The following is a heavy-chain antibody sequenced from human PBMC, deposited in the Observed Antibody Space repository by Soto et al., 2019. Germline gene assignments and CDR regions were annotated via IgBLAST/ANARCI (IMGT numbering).Heavy chain of an antibody. V-gene: IGHV3-23*01. CDR1: GFTFSSYA. CDR2: ISGSGGST. CDR3: ARRGYSYGWLYYFDY. Sequence: AVGSRRLSCAASGFTFSSYAMSWVRQAPGKGLEWVSAISGSGGSTYYADSVKGRFTISRDNSKNTLYLQMNSLRAEDTAVYYCARRGYSYGWLYYFDYWGQGTLVTVSS. J-gene: IGHJ4*02. D-gene: IGHD5-18*01.